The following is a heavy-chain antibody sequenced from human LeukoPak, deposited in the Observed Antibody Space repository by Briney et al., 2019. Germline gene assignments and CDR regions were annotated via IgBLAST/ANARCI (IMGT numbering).Heavy chain of an antibody. J-gene: IGHJ4*02. D-gene: IGHD2-21*02. CDR2: KSSDGSNK. CDR1: RFTFNTFG. CDR3: RAATKYRDYYYDY. Sequence: GGSLRLSCAASRFTFNTFGMHWVRQAPGKGLEWVAVKSSDGSNKYYADSVKGRFTISRDNSKDTLYLQMSSLAIEDTAVYYCRAATKYRDYYYDYWGQGTLVTVSS. V-gene: IGHV3-30*03.